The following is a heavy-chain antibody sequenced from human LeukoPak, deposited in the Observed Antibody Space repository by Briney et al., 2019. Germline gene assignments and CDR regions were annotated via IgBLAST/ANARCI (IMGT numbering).Heavy chain of an antibody. J-gene: IGHJ5*02. D-gene: IGHD2-15*01. CDR1: GGSISSYY. CDR2: IYYSGST. CDR3: ARHGISGSCYSCWFDP. V-gene: IGHV4-59*08. Sequence: PSETLSLTCTVSGGSISSYYWSWIRQPPGKGLEWIGYIYYSGSTNYNPSLKSRVTIIVDMSKDQFSLKLSSVTAADTAVYYCARHGISGSCYSCWFDPWGQGTLVTVSS.